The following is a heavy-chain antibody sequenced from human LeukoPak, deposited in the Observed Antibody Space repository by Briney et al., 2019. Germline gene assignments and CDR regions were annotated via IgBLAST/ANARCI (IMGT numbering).Heavy chain of an antibody. CDR2: INHSGST. CDR3: ARLAALPDY. J-gene: IGHJ4*02. V-gene: IGHV4-4*02. Sequence: PSETLSLTCAVSGGSISSSNWWSWVRQPPGKGLEWIGEINHSGSTNYNPSLKSRVTISINTSKNQFSLKLSSVTAADTAVHYCARLAALPDYWGQGTLVTVSS. CDR1: GGSISSSNW. D-gene: IGHD6-6*01.